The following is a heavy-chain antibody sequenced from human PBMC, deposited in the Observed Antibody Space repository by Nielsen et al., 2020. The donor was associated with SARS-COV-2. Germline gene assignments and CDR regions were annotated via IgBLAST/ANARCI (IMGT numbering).Heavy chain of an antibody. CDR1: GGSISSYY. Sequence: SETLSLTCTVSGGSISSYYGSWIRQPPGEGLEWMGYIYYSGSTNYNPSLKSRVTISVDTSKNQFSLKLSSVTAADTAVYYCARDMSEEVDPWGQGTLVTVSS. CDR3: ARDMSEEVDP. CDR2: IYYSGST. V-gene: IGHV4-59*13. D-gene: IGHD3-10*02. J-gene: IGHJ5*02.